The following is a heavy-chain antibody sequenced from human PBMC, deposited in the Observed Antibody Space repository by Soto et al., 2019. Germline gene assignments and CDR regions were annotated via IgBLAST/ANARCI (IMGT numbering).Heavy chain of an antibody. Sequence: EVQLVESGGGLVRPGGSLRLSCAASGFTFRSYSMNWFRQAPGKGLEWVSYISSRGAIYYADSVKGRFTISRDTARNILYLQMNSLRDEATAVYFCVRDSDSVADMTHGDFWGRGTLVTVSS. CDR1: GFTFRSYS. J-gene: IGHJ4*02. CDR3: VRDSDSVADMTHGDF. V-gene: IGHV3-48*02. D-gene: IGHD2-21*01. CDR2: ISSRGAI.